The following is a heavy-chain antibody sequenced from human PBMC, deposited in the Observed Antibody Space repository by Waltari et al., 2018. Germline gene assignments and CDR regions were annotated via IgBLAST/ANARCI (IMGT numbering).Heavy chain of an antibody. Sequence: EVQLVQSGAEVKKPEESLRISCEGSGYSFTSHWISWVRQMPGKGLGWVGRVDPRYSFRNHGPAFEGHVTISVDQSLRTAYLQWDSLKASDTAIYYCVRHRTTYPLEIDYWGQGTLVTVSS. CDR3: VRHRTTYPLEIDY. D-gene: IGHD2-2*01. J-gene: IGHJ4*02. CDR1: GYSFTSHW. CDR2: VDPRYSFR. V-gene: IGHV5-10-1*01.